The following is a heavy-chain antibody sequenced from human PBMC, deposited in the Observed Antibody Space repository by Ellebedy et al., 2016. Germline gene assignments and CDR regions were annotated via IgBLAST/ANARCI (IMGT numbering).Heavy chain of an antibody. D-gene: IGHD3/OR15-3a*01. V-gene: IGHV1-18*01. Sequence: ASVKVSXKASGYTFSKFGFSWVRQAPGQGLEWMGWISVFNGNTNYAQGVRGRITMTTDTSTTTAYLELRSLRSDDTAVYYCARVAPSSSEFWTGYPSPDLSFYMDVWGKGTTVTVSS. CDR1: GYTFSKFG. CDR2: ISVFNGNT. CDR3: ARVAPSSSEFWTGYPSPDLSFYMDV. J-gene: IGHJ6*03.